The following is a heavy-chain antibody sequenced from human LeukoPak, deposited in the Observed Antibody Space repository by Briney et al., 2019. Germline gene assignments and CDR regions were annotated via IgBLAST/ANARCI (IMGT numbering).Heavy chain of an antibody. CDR3: AKASSGWFRGGIDY. CDR1: GFTFSSYA. CDR2: ISGSGGST. J-gene: IGHJ4*02. D-gene: IGHD6-19*01. Sequence: GGSLRLSCAASGFTFSSYAVSWVRQAPGKGLEWVSAISGSGGSTYYADSVKGRFTISRDNSKNTLYLQMNSLRAEDTAVYYCAKASSGWFRGGIDYWGQGTLVTVSS. V-gene: IGHV3-23*01.